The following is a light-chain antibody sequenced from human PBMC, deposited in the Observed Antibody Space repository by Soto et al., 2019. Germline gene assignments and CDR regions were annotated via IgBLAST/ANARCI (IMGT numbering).Light chain of an antibody. V-gene: IGKV3-11*01. J-gene: IGKJ2*01. CDR3: HLYGSSPPRT. CDR1: QSVSSY. CDR2: DAS. Sequence: EIVLTQSPATLSLSPGERATLSCRASQSVSSYLAWYQQKPGQAPRLLIYDASNRATGIPARFSGSGSGTDFTLTISSLEPEDFAVYYCHLYGSSPPRTFGQGTELEI.